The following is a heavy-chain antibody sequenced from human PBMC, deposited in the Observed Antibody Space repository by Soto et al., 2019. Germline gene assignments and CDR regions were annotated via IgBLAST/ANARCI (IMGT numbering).Heavy chain of an antibody. CDR1: GDSVSSNNAA. CDR2: AYYRSKWYS. V-gene: IGHV6-1*01. J-gene: IGHJ5*02. Sequence: PSQTLSLTCAISGDSVSSNNAAWNWIRLSPSRGLEWLGRAYYRSKWYSVSAVSVKSRATIKPDTSKNQFSLQLNSVTPEDSGVYYCARGPAILNPWGQGIQVTGSS. CDR3: ARGPAILNP.